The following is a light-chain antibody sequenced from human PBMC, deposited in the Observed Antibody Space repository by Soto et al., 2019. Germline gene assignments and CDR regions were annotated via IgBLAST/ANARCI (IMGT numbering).Light chain of an antibody. V-gene: IGKV3-15*01. CDR3: QQYNNWPPCT. CDR1: QSVSSN. J-gene: IGKJ1*01. Sequence: EIVMTQSPATLSVSPGERATLSCRASQSVSSNLAWYQQKPGQAPRLLIYGASTRATGIPARFSGSGSGTEFTLTISSLQCEDFAVYYCQQYNNWPPCTFGQGTKVEIK. CDR2: GAS.